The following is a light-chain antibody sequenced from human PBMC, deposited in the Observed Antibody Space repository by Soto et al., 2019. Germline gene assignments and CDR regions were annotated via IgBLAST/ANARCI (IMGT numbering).Light chain of an antibody. CDR2: QVT. CDR1: DNDVGGYDF. J-gene: IGLJ3*02. Sequence: QSVLTQRASVSGSPGQSITISCTGTDNDVGGYDFVSWYQQHPGRAPKLLIHQVTIRLSGISSRFSGSKSGNTASLTITGLQPEDEAMYFCCSHSTSIAWVFGGGTKVTVL. CDR3: CSHSTSIAWV. V-gene: IGLV2-14*01.